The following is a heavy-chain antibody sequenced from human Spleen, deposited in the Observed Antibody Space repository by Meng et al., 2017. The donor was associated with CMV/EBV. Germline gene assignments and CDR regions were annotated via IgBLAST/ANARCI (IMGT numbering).Heavy chain of an antibody. V-gene: IGHV1-69*04. CDR1: GETFSNYA. Sequence: CKASGETFSNYAITWVRQAPGQGLEWMGRIVPILGIVNYAQKFQGRVTMTADKATSTVYMELSSLRSEDTAVFYCARVGGYSGNWLDPWGQGTLVTVSS. D-gene: IGHD3-10*01. CDR2: IVPILGIV. J-gene: IGHJ5*02. CDR3: ARVGGYSGNWLDP.